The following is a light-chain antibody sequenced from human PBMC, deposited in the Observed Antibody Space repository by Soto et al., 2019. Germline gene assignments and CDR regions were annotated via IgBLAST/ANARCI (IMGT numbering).Light chain of an antibody. Sequence: QSALTQPPSASGSPGQSVTISCTGTSSDVGIYNYISWYQQHPGKAPKLIIYEVSKRPSGVPDRFSGSRSGNTASLTVSGLQVEDEADYYCSSYAGTNNYVFGTGTKVTVL. J-gene: IGLJ1*01. CDR1: SSDVGIYNY. V-gene: IGLV2-8*01. CDR2: EVS. CDR3: SSYAGTNNYV.